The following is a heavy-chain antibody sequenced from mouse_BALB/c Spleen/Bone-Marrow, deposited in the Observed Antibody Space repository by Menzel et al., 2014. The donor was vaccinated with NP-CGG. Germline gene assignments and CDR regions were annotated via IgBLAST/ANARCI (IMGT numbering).Heavy chain of an antibody. Sequence: LMESRADLVKPGASVKLSCKASGYSFTNYYMYWVKRRPGQGLEWIGEINPSNGGTNFNEKFKNKATLTVDKSSSTAYMQLSSLTSEDSAVYYCTRSNYGYWYFDVWGAGTTVAISS. CDR1: GYSFTNYY. CDR3: TRSNYGYWYFDV. CDR2: INPSNGGT. V-gene: IGHV1S81*02. J-gene: IGHJ1*01. D-gene: IGHD1-1*01.